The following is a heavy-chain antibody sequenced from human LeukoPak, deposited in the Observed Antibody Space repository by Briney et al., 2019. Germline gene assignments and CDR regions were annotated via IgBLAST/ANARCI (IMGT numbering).Heavy chain of an antibody. Sequence: PGRSLRLSCAASGFTFSTYGMHWVRQAPDKGLEWVAVISDDGNTEFHTDSVKGRFTISRDNSKNTLYLQMNSLRAEDTAIYYCAKKALPGGAVAGNGYRGPGTLVTVSS. CDR1: GFTFSTYG. CDR3: AKKALPGGAVAGNGY. D-gene: IGHD6-19*01. CDR2: ISDDGNTE. J-gene: IGHJ4*03. V-gene: IGHV3-30*18.